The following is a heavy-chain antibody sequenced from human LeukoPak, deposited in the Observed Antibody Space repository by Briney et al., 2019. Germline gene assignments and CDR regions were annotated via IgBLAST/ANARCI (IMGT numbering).Heavy chain of an antibody. CDR3: AKSLYPDAYXX. D-gene: IGHD2-8*01. Sequence: PGGSLRLSCAASGFTFRSHDMHWVRQAPGKGLEWVTFVRFDGSDKKYADSVKGRFTISRDNSKNTLSLQMISLRAEDTAVYYCAKSLYPDAYXXWGQXTMXT. CDR1: GFTFRSHD. CDR2: VRFDGSDK. V-gene: IGHV3-30*02. J-gene: IGHJ3*02.